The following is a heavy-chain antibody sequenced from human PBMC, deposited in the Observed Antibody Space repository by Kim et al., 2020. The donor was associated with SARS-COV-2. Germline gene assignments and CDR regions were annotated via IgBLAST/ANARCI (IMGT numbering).Heavy chain of an antibody. CDR1: GGSISSSSYY. CDR3: ASGWGYDPKVDY. Sequence: SETLSLTCTVSGGSISSSSYYWGWIRQPPGKGLEWIGSIYYSGSTYYNPSLKSRVTISVDTSKNQFSLKLSSVTAADTAVYYCASGWGYDPKVDYWGQGTLVTVSS. J-gene: IGHJ4*02. D-gene: IGHD5-12*01. CDR2: IYYSGST. V-gene: IGHV4-39*01.